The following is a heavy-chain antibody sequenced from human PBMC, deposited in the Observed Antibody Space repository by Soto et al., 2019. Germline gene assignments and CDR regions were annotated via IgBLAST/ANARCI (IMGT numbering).Heavy chain of an antibody. V-gene: IGHV3-23*01. CDR3: AKDVPWGHSTPRLRYFDWPIDY. CDR2: ISGSGGST. J-gene: IGHJ4*02. Sequence: GGPLRLSCAASGFTFSSYAMSWVRQAPGKGLEWVSAISGSGGSTYYADSVKGRFTISRDNSKNTLYLQMNSLRAEDTAVYYCAKDVPWGHSTPRLRYFDWPIDYWGQGTLVTVSS. D-gene: IGHD3-9*01. CDR1: GFTFSSYA.